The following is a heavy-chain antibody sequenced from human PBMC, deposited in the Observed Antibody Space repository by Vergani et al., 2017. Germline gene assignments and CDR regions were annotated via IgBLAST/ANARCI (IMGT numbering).Heavy chain of an antibody. Sequence: EVQLLESGGGLVQPGGSLRLSCAASGFTFSSYAMSWVRQAPGKGLEWVSAISGSGGSTYYADSEKGRFTISRDNSKNTLYLQMNSLRAEDTAVYYCAKTLTVTYSSSWYAGDDAFDIWGQGTMVTVSS. CDR2: ISGSGGST. J-gene: IGHJ3*02. CDR1: GFTFSSYA. D-gene: IGHD6-13*01. CDR3: AKTLTVTYSSSWYAGDDAFDI. V-gene: IGHV3-23*01.